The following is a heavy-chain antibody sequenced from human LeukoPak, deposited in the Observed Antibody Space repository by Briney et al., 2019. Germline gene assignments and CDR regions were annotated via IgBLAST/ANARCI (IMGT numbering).Heavy chain of an antibody. Sequence: GGSLRLSCAASGFTFNSYWMSWVRQAPGKGLEWVANIKQDGSEKYYVDSVKGRFTVSRDNSKNMVYLQMNSLRPEDTAVYYCAKGRSAYYYGSGGPWGQGTLVIVSS. CDR2: IKQDGSEK. D-gene: IGHD3-10*01. V-gene: IGHV3-7*01. CDR1: GFTFNSYW. CDR3: AKGRSAYYYGSGGP. J-gene: IGHJ5*02.